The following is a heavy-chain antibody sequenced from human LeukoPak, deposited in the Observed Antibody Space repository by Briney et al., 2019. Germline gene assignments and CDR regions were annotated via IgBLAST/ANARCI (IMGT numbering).Heavy chain of an antibody. CDR3: ARVSSHTYYDYVWGGRGGYMDV. Sequence: GASVKVSCKASGYTFTSYYMHWVRQAPGQGLEWMGIINPSGGSTSYAQKFQGRVTMTRDTSTSTVYMELSSLRSEDTAVYYCARVSSHTYYDYVWGGRGGYMDVWGKGTTVTVSS. CDR2: INPSGGST. CDR1: GYTFTSYY. D-gene: IGHD3-16*01. J-gene: IGHJ6*03. V-gene: IGHV1-46*01.